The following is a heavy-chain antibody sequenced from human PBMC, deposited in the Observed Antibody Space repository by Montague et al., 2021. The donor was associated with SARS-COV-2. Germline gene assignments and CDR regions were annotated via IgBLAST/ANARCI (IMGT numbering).Heavy chain of an antibody. Sequence: SETLSLTCTVSGGSISSSSYYWGWLRQPPGKGLEWIGSIYYSGSTYYNPSLKSRVTISVDTSKNQFSLKLSSVTAADTAVYYCARGVTMIVVDMRYNWFDPWGQGTLVTVSS. CDR1: GGSISSSSYY. CDR2: IYYSGST. D-gene: IGHD3-22*01. CDR3: ARGVTMIVVDMRYNWFDP. V-gene: IGHV4-39*01. J-gene: IGHJ5*02.